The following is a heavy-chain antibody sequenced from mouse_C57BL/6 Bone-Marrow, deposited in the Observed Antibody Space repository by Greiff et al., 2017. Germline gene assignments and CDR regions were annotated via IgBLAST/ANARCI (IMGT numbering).Heavy chain of an antibody. CDR1: GFNIKDDY. Sequence: LVESGAELVRPGASVKLSCTASGFNIKDDYMHWVKQRPEQGLEWIGWIDPENGDTEYASKFQGKATITADTSSNTAYLQLSSLTSEDTAVYYGTTFDGYYVAWFAYWGQGTLVTVSA. CDR2: IDPENGDT. CDR3: TTFDGYYVAWFAY. D-gene: IGHD2-3*01. J-gene: IGHJ3*01. V-gene: IGHV14-4*01.